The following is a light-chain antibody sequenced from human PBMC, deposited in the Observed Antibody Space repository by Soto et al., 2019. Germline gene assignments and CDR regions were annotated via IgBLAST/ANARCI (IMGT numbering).Light chain of an antibody. Sequence: IAGTQSRAPRGLSPGGRATLSCRASQSVSSYLAWYQQKAGQAPRLLIYDASNRATGIPARFSGSGSGTDFTLTISSLEPEDFAVYYCQHRSNWPLTFGGGTKVDIK. V-gene: IGKV3-11*01. CDR1: QSVSSY. CDR3: QHRSNWPLT. J-gene: IGKJ4*01. CDR2: DAS.